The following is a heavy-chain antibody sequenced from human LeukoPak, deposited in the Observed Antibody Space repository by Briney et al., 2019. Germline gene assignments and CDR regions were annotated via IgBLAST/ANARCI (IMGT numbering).Heavy chain of an antibody. V-gene: IGHV4-39*01. CDR1: GGSISSSSYY. CDR3: ARRSGIAAAGPIDY. Sequence: SKTLSLTCTVSGGSISSSSYYWGWIRQPPGKGLEWIGSIYYSGSTYYNPSLKSRVTISVDTSKNQFSLKLSSVTAADTAVYYCARRSGIAAAGPIDYWGRGTLVTVSS. CDR2: IYYSGST. J-gene: IGHJ4*02. D-gene: IGHD6-13*01.